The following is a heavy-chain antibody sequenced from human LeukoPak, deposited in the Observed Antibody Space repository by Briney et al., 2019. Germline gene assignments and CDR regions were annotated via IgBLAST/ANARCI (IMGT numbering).Heavy chain of an antibody. Sequence: PGRSLRLSCVASGFTFSDSYMTWIRQAPGKGLEWVSFIDKSGTTIYYADSVKGRFTTSRDNADNSLYLQMNSLRVEDTAVYYCGRGHWGLDYWGQGTLVTVSS. V-gene: IGHV3-11*04. D-gene: IGHD7-27*01. CDR3: GRGHWGLDY. CDR1: GFTFSDSY. J-gene: IGHJ4*02. CDR2: IDKSGTTI.